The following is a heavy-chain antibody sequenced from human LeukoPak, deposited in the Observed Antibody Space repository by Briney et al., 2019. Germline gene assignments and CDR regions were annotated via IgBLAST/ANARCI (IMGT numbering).Heavy chain of an antibody. Sequence: SETLSLACSVSGGSISSHYWSWIRQPPGKGLEWIGYIYYSGSTKYNPSPKSRVTISVDTSKNQFSLKLSSVTAADTAVYYCARGGTTVTPGLLWFDPWGQGTLVTVSS. CDR1: GGSISSHY. V-gene: IGHV4-59*11. J-gene: IGHJ5*02. CDR3: ARGGTTVTPGLLWFDP. D-gene: IGHD4-17*01. CDR2: IYYSGST.